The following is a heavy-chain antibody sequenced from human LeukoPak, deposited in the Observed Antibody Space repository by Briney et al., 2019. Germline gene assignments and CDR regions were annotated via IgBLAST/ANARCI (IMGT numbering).Heavy chain of an antibody. CDR1: GGSFSGYY. D-gene: IGHD2-15*01. J-gene: IGHJ6*02. CDR3: ARRGLYCSGGSCYFNSYYYYGMDV. V-gene: IGHV4-34*01. CDR2: INHSGST. Sequence: TSETLFLTCAVYGGSFSGYYWSWIRQPPGKGLEWIGEINHSGSTNYNPSLKSRVTISVDTSKNQFSLKLSSVTAADTAVYYCARRGLYCSGGSCYFNSYYYYGMDVWGQGTTVTVSS.